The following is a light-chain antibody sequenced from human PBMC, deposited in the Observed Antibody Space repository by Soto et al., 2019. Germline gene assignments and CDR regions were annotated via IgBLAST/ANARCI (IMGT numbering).Light chain of an antibody. J-gene: IGLJ7*01. CDR3: QSYDSSLSGSV. Sequence: QSVLTQPPSVSVAPGQRVTISCTGSSSNIVAGYDVHWYQQLPGTAPKLLIYGNSNRPSGVPDRFSGSKSGTSASLAITGLQAEDEADYYGQSYDSSLSGSVFGGGTQLTVL. CDR1: SSNIVAGYD. V-gene: IGLV1-40*01. CDR2: GNS.